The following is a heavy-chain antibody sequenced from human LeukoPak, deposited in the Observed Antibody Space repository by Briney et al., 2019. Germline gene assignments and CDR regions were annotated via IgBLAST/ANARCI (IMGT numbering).Heavy chain of an antibody. D-gene: IGHD4-17*01. J-gene: IGHJ3*02. CDR1: GGSITNYY. CDR2: IYHSGST. CDR3: ARHRRGDPDAYDI. V-gene: IGHV4-59*08. Sequence: SETLSLTCTVSGGSITNYYWSWIRQSPEKGLEWIGYIYHSGSTNYNASLKSRVTISVDTSKNQFSLKLSSVTAADTAVYYCARHRRGDPDAYDIWGQGTKVTVSS.